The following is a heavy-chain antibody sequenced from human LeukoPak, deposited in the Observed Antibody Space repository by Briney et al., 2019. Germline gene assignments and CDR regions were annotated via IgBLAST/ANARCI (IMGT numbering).Heavy chain of an antibody. Sequence: PGGSLRLSCAASGFTFSSYGMHWVRQAPGKGLEWVAVIWYDGSNKYYADSVKGRFTFSRDNAKNSLYLQMDRLRAEDTAVYYCARDKSAGADTGSSFYYWGQGALVIVSS. J-gene: IGHJ4*02. CDR1: GFTFSSYG. D-gene: IGHD3-10*01. V-gene: IGHV3-33*01. CDR3: ARDKSAGADTGSSFYY. CDR2: IWYDGSNK.